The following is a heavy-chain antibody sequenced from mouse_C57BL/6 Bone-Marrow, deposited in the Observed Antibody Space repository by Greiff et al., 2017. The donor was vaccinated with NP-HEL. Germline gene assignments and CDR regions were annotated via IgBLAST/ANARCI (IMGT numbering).Heavy chain of an antibody. CDR3: TRDDYVDYWYFDV. D-gene: IGHD2-4*01. Sequence: DVQLVESGEGLVKPGGSLKLSCAASGFTFSSYAMSWVRQTPEKRLEWVAYISSGGDYIYYADTVKGRFTISRDNARNTLYLQMSSLKSEDTAMYYCTRDDYVDYWYFDVWGTGTTVTVSS. V-gene: IGHV5-9-1*02. CDR1: GFTFSSYA. J-gene: IGHJ1*03. CDR2: ISSGGDYI.